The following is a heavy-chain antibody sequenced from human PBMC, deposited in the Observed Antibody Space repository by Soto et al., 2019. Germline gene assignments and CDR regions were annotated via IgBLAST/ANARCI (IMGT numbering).Heavy chain of an antibody. Sequence: SQTLSLTCAISGDSVSSNSAAWNWIRLSPSRGLEWLARTYYRSRWYNDYAVSARSRITVNPDTSKNQFSLQLTSVTPEDTAVYYCAGTTSHQWYYMDVWGKGTTLTVSS. CDR3: AGTTSHQWYYMDV. J-gene: IGHJ6*03. D-gene: IGHD1-7*01. CDR1: GDSVSSNSAA. V-gene: IGHV6-1*01. CDR2: TYYRSRWYN.